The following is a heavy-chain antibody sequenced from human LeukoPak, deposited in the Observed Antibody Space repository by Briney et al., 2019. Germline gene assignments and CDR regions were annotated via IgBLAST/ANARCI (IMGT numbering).Heavy chain of an antibody. D-gene: IGHD3-22*01. CDR2: MYYSGST. Sequence: SQTLSLTCTVSCGSISSGDYYWSWIRQPPGKGLEWIAYMYYSGSTYYNPSLKSRVTMSAYTSKNQPSLKLSPVTAEDTAVYSCAKQYYYDSSLDPWGQGILVTVSS. V-gene: IGHV4-30-4*01. CDR1: CGSISSGDYY. J-gene: IGHJ5*02. CDR3: AKQYYYDSSLDP.